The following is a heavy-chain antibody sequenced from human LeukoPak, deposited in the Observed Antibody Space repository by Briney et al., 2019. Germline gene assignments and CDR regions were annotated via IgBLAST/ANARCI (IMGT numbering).Heavy chain of an antibody. CDR2: LSGSGGST. D-gene: IGHD3-22*01. CDR3: AKDYYDSSGYYSEYFQH. J-gene: IGHJ1*01. V-gene: IGHV3-23*01. Sequence: GGSLRLSCAASGFTFSSCGMSWVRQAPGKGLEWVSALSGSGGSTYYADSVKGRFTISRDNSKNTLYLQMNSLRAEDTAVYYCAKDYYDSSGYYSEYFQHWGQGTLVTVSS. CDR1: GFTFSSCG.